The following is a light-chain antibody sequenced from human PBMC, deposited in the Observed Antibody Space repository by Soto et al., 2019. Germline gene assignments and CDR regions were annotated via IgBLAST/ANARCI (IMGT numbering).Light chain of an antibody. Sequence: EIVMTQSPATLSVSPGERATLSCRASQSVGSNLAWYQQNPGQAPRLLIYGASTRASGIPVRFSGSGSGTQFTLTITSLQSEDFAVYYCQQYYSWPWTFGQGSKVEIK. J-gene: IGKJ1*01. V-gene: IGKV3-15*01. CDR2: GAS. CDR1: QSVGSN. CDR3: QQYYSWPWT.